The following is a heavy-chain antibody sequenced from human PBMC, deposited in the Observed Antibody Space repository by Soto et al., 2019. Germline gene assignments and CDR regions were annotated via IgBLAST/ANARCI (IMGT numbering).Heavy chain of an antibody. Sequence: EVHLVESGGGLVKPGESLRLSCAASGLTFSSAWMSWVCQTPGKGLEWVGRIKSRSAGGTTDYAAPFKGRFTVSRDDSKNTLYLQMNSLKTEDTAVYYCTTDLFLGGMDVWGQGTTVTVSS. J-gene: IGHJ6*02. CDR1: GLTFSSAW. CDR2: IKSRSAGGTT. CDR3: TTDLFLGGMDV. V-gene: IGHV3-15*01.